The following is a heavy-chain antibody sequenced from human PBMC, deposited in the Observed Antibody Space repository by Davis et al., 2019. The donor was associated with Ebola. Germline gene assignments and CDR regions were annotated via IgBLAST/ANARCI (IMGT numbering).Heavy chain of an antibody. Sequence: AASVKVSCKASGGTFSSYAISWVRQAPGQGLEWMGGIIPIFGTANYAQKFQGRVTITADKSTSTAYMELSSLRSEDTAVYYCTSTWSTIDYWGQGTLVTVSS. J-gene: IGHJ4*02. CDR1: GGTFSSYA. CDR3: TSTWSTIDY. V-gene: IGHV1-69*06. D-gene: IGHD1-14*01. CDR2: IIPIFGTA.